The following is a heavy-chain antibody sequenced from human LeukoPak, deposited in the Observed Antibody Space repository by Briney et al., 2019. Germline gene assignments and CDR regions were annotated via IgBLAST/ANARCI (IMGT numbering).Heavy chain of an antibody. Sequence: PGGSLRLSCAASGFTFSSYWMHWVRQAPGKGLVWLSRINSDGSSTSYADSVKGRFTISRDNAKNTLYLQMNSLRAEDTAVYYCARDGMHYGSGSYLPPGNWFDPWGQGTLVTVSS. CDR2: INSDGSST. CDR1: GFTFSSYW. V-gene: IGHV3-74*01. CDR3: ARDGMHYGSGSYLPPGNWFDP. D-gene: IGHD3-10*01. J-gene: IGHJ5*02.